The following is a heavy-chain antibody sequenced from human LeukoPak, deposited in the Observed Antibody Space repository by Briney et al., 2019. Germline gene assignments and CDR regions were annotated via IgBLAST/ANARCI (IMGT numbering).Heavy chain of an antibody. CDR3: ARGQLLVPDYFGY. CDR1: RGTFSSYA. Sequence: SVKVSCKASRGTFSSYAISSVRQAARPGLKWMGRINPFLGIANSAQKFQGRVTITADKSTSTAYRGVSSLRSEDTAVYYCARGQLLVPDYFGYWGQGTLVTVPS. CDR2: INPFLGIA. D-gene: IGHD6-13*01. V-gene: IGHV1-69*04. J-gene: IGHJ4*02.